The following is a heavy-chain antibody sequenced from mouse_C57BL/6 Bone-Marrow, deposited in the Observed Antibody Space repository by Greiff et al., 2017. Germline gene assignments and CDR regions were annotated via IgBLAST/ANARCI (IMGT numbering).Heavy chain of an antibody. J-gene: IGHJ4*01. CDR2: ISNGGGST. CDR3: ARHGGWLLYYAMDY. Sequence: EVQGVESGGGLVQPGGSLKLSCAASGFTFSYYYMYWVRQTPEKRLEWVAYISNGGGSTYYPDTVKGRFTISRDNAKNTLYLQMSRLKSEDTAMYYCARHGGWLLYYAMDYWGQGTSVTVSS. V-gene: IGHV5-12*01. CDR1: GFTFSYYY. D-gene: IGHD2-3*01.